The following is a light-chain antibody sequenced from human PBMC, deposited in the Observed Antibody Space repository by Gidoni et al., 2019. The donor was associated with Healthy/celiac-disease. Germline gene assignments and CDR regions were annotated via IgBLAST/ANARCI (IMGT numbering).Light chain of an antibody. J-gene: IGKJ4*01. V-gene: IGKV3-11*01. CDR3: QQRSNWPRVT. CDR1: QSVSSY. Sequence: SLSPGERATLSCRASQSVSSYLAWYQQKPGQAPRLLIYDASNRATGIPARFSGSGSGTDFTLTISSLEPEDFAVYYCQQRSNWPRVTFXGXTKVEIK. CDR2: DAS.